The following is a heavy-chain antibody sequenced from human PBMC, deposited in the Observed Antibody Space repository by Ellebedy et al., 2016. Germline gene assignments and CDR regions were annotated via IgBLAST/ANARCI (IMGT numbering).Heavy chain of an antibody. J-gene: IGHJ4*02. V-gene: IGHV3-9*01. Sequence: SLKISXAGSGFTFNDYALHWVRQAPGKGLEWVSGISWDSAVIGYGGSVKGRFTISKDCAKNYLYLQMNSLRPEDTAFYYCAKGTMDYFYHWGQGTLVTVSS. CDR1: GFTFNDYA. CDR2: ISWDSAVI. CDR3: AKGTMDYFYH. D-gene: IGHD4/OR15-4a*01.